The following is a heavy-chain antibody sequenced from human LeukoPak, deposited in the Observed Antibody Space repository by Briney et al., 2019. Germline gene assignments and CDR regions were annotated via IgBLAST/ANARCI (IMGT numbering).Heavy chain of an antibody. D-gene: IGHD3-10*01. CDR3: GKDERGFGKGLFDS. CDR2: ISDNGVHT. CDR1: GFTFSNYG. V-gene: IGHV3-23*01. J-gene: IGHJ5*01. Sequence: GGSLRLSCAASGFTFSNYGMTWVRQAPGQGLERVSYISDNGVHTYHANSVKGRFTISRDNSKNTLYLQMSSLRADDAGVYFGGKDERGFGKGLFDSWGQGSPVTVSS.